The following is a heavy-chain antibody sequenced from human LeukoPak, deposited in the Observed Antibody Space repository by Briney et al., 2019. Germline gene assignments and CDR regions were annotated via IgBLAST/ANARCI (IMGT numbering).Heavy chain of an antibody. CDR2: INHSGSI. CDR3: ARARSGKWGFDY. J-gene: IGHJ4*02. CDR1: GGSFSGYY. D-gene: IGHD1-26*01. V-gene: IGHV4-34*01. Sequence: PSETLSLTCTVYGGSFSGYYWSWIRQPPGRGLEWIGEINHSGSINYSPSLKSRVTISVDTSKNQFSLKLSSVTAADTAVYYCARARSGKWGFDYWGQGTLVTVSS.